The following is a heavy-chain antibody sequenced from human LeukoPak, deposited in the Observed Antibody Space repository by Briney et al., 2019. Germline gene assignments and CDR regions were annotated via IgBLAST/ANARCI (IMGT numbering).Heavy chain of an antibody. CDR3: ARVGSGWYDDAFDI. CDR2: TYDRAKLYN. V-gene: IGHV6-1*01. D-gene: IGHD6-19*01. Sequence: PSQTLSLTCAISGDSVSSNSAALNWIRQSPSIDLEWLVRTYDRAKLYNDYAVSVKSRITINPDTSKNQFSLQLNSVTPEDTAVYYCARVGSGWYDDAFDIWGQGTMVTVSS. J-gene: IGHJ3*02. CDR1: GDSVSSNSAA.